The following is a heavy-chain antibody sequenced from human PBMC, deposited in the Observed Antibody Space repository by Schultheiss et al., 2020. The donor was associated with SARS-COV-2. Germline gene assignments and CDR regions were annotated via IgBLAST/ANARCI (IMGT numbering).Heavy chain of an antibody. J-gene: IGHJ3*02. CDR1: GFTFSSYG. D-gene: IGHD3-10*01. CDR2: ISYDGSNK. V-gene: IGHV3-30*03. CDR3: ARSRGSGSYYNVGAFDI. Sequence: GESLKISCTASGFTFSSYGMHWVRQAPGKGLEWVAVISYDGSNKYYADSVKGRFTISRDNAKNSLYLQMNSLRAEDTAVYYCARSRGSGSYYNVGAFDIWGQGTMVTVSS.